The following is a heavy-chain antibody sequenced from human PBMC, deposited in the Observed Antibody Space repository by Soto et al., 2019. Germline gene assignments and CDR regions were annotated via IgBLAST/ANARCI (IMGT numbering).Heavy chain of an antibody. V-gene: IGHV1-69*01. CDR3: ATRGYSYGYGPNYYYYGMDV. CDR2: IIPIFGTA. J-gene: IGHJ6*02. Sequence: QVQLVQSGAEVKKPGSSVKVSCKASGGTFSSYAISWVRQAPGQGLEWMGGIIPIFGTANYAQKFQGRVTITADESTSTAYMDLSSLRSEDTAVYYCATRGYSYGYGPNYYYYGMDVWGQGTTVTVSS. D-gene: IGHD5-18*01. CDR1: GGTFSSYA.